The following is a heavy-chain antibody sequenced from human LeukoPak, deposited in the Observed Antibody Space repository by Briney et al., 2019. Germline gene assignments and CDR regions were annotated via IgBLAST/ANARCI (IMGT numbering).Heavy chain of an antibody. V-gene: IGHV3-48*03. J-gene: IGHJ4*02. CDR1: GFTFSSYE. D-gene: IGHD6-19*01. CDR3: AKDSSTGWYGDYFDY. CDR2: ISSSGSTI. Sequence: GGSLRLSCAASGFTFSSYEMNWVRQAPGKGLEWVSYISSSGSTIYYADSVKGRFTISRDNSKNTLYLQMNSLRAGDTAVYYCAKDSSTGWYGDYFDYWGQGTLVTVSS.